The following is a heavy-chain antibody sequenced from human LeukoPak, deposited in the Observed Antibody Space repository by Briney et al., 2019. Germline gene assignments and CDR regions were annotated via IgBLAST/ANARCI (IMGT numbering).Heavy chain of an antibody. CDR3: ARVRLPPYYYYFYYMDV. J-gene: IGHJ6*03. V-gene: IGHV4-39*01. Sequence: PSETLSLTCTVSGGSISSSSYYWGWIRQPPGKGLECIGSIYYSGSTYYNPSLKSRVTISVDTSKNQFSLKLSSVTAADTAVYYCARVRLPPYYYYFYYMDVWGTGTTVTVSS. D-gene: IGHD5-18*01. CDR2: IYYSGST. CDR1: GGSISSSSYY.